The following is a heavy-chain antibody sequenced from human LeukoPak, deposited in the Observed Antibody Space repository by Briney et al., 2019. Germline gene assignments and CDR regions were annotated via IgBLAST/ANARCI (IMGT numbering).Heavy chain of an antibody. D-gene: IGHD1-26*01. CDR3: ARDHKYRGSYYDAFDI. Sequence: ASVKVSCKASGYTFTSYDINWVRQATGQGLEWMGWMNPNSGNTGYAPKLQGRVTMTTDTSTSTAYMELRSLRSDDTAVYYCARDHKYRGSYYDAFDIWGQGTMVTVSS. V-gene: IGHV1-8*01. CDR1: GYTFTSYD. J-gene: IGHJ3*02. CDR2: MNPNSGNT.